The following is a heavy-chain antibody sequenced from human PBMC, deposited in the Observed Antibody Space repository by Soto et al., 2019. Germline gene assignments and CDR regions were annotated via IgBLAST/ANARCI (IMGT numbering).Heavy chain of an antibody. D-gene: IGHD3-16*02. CDR1: GYTFTSYA. CDR3: ARAYDYIWGSYRSYYFDY. J-gene: IGHJ4*02. V-gene: IGHV1-3*01. CDR2: INAGNGNT. Sequence: QVQLVQSGAEVKKPGASVKVSCKASGYTFTSYAMHWVRQAPGQRLEWMGWINAGNGNTKYSQKFQGRVTITRDTSARTAYMELSSLRSEDTAVYYCARAYDYIWGSYRSYYFDYWGQGILVTVSS.